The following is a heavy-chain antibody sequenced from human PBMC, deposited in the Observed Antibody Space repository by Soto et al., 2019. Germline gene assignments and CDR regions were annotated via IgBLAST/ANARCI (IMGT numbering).Heavy chain of an antibody. CDR1: GYTFTSYG. J-gene: IGHJ1*01. V-gene: IGHV1-18*04. CDR3: ARALSPDGRPTFQH. CDR2: ISAYNGNT. Sequence: GASVKVSCKASGYTFTSYGISWVRQAPGQGLEWMGWISAYNGNTNYAQKLQGRVTMTTDTSTSTAYMELRSLRSDDTAVYYCARALSPDGRPTFQHWRQGTLVTVSS.